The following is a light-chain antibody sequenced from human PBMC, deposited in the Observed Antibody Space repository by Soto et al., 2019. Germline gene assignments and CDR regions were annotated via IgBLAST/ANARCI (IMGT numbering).Light chain of an antibody. CDR2: DAS. CDR1: QSVSSY. V-gene: IGKV3-11*01. J-gene: IGKJ4*01. CDR3: QQRSNWLLT. Sequence: EIVLTRSPATLSLSPGERATLSCRASQSVSSYLAWYQQKPGQAPRLLIYDASNRATGIPARFSGSGSGTDFPLTISSLEPEDFAVYYCQQRSNWLLTFGGGTKVEIK.